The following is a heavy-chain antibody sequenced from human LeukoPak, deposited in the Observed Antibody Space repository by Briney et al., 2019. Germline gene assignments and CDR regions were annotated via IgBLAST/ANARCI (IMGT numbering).Heavy chain of an antibody. CDR3: ARLDSWHDRTPGTY. V-gene: IGHV3-7*02. D-gene: IGHD1-1*01. CDR2: IKQDRSEK. CDR1: GFIFSRYW. J-gene: IGHJ4*02. Sequence: GGSLRLSCTASGFIFSRYWMNWVRQAPGKGLEWMGNIKQDRSEKYYVDSVKGRFTISRDNAKNSLYLQKPNLRAEDTAVYYCARLDSWHDRTPGTYWGQGTLVTVSS.